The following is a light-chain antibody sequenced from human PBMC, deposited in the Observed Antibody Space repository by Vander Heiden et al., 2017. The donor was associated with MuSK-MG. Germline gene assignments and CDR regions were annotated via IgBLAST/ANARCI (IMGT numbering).Light chain of an antibody. CDR3: QQSDSTPFT. V-gene: IGKV1-39*01. Sequence: DIQMTQSPSSLSASVGDRVTITRRASQSISTYLNPYPQESGKAPKRLIYGAFSFQSGVPSRLSRSRSLTDFTLTITSLQTEDFTTYYFQQSDSTPFTFGDGSRVDIK. CDR1: QSISTY. CDR2: GAF. J-gene: IGKJ3*01.